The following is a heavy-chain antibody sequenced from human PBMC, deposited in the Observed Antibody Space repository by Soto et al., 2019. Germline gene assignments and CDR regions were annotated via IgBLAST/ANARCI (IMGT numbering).Heavy chain of an antibody. CDR2: IYYSGST. V-gene: IGHV4-59*01. D-gene: IGHD2-8*01. CDR3: ARVTWYCTNGVCADY. J-gene: IGHJ4*02. CDR1: GGSISSYY. Sequence: KSSETLSLTCTVSGGSISSYYWSWIRQPPGKGLEWIGYIYYSGSTNYNPSLKSRVTISVDTSKNQFSLKLSSVTAADTAVYYCARVTWYCTNGVCADYWGQGTLVTVSS.